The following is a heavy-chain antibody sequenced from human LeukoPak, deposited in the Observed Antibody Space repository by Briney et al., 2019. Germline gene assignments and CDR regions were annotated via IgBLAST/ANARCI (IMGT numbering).Heavy chain of an antibody. V-gene: IGHV3-30*03. D-gene: IGHD2-8*01. CDR3: ARYAEYAVSTPCY. J-gene: IGHJ4*02. CDR1: GFTFSSYA. CDR2: LSYDGNYK. Sequence: PGGSRRLSCAASGFTFSSYAMHWVRQAPGKGLEGLAVLSYDGNYKYYADSVKGRFAISRDNSENTLYLQMNSLRAEDTAVYYCARYAEYAVSTPCYWGQGTLVTVSA.